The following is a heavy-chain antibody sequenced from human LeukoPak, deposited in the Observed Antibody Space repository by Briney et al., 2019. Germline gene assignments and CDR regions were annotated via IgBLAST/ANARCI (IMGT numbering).Heavy chain of an antibody. CDR2: IYYSGST. J-gene: IGHJ4*02. Sequence: PSETLSLTCTVSGGSISSYYWSWIRQPPGKGLEWIGYIYYSGSTNYNPSLKSRVTISVDTSKNQFSLKLSSVTAADTAVYYCAKSSSWYGPFDYWGQGTLVTVSS. D-gene: IGHD6-13*01. V-gene: IGHV4-59*08. CDR1: GGSISSYY. CDR3: AKSSSWYGPFDY.